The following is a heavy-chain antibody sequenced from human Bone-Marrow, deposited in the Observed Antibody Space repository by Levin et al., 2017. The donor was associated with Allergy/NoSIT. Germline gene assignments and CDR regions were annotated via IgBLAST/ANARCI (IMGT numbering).Heavy chain of an antibody. CDR3: ARGPYSSSWYRANQSEGYWFDP. J-gene: IGHJ5*02. V-gene: IGHV4-34*01. Sequence: PSETLSLTCAVYGGSFSGYYWSWIRQPPGKGLEWIGEINHSGSTNYNPSLKSRVTISVDTSKNQFSLKLSSVTAADTAVYYCARGPYSSSWYRANQSEGYWFDPWGQGTLVTVSS. D-gene: IGHD6-13*01. CDR1: GGSFSGYY. CDR2: INHSGST.